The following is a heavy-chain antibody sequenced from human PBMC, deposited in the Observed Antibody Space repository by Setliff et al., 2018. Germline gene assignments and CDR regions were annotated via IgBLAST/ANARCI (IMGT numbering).Heavy chain of an antibody. Sequence: KPSETLSLTCAVSGGSISSSNWWSWVRQPPGKGLEWIGEIYHSGSTNYNPSLKSRVTISVDTSKNQFSLKLSSVTAADTAVYYCARVPNFWSGYLDYWGQGTLVTVSS. CDR1: GGSISSSNW. CDR3: ARVPNFWSGYLDY. J-gene: IGHJ4*02. D-gene: IGHD3-3*01. CDR2: IYHSGST. V-gene: IGHV4-4*02.